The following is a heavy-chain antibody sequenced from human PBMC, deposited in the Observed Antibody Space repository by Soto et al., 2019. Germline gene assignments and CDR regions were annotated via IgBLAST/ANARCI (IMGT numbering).Heavy chain of an antibody. V-gene: IGHV4-30-2*01. CDR3: ARAHYGDYGYGMDV. D-gene: IGHD4-17*01. J-gene: IGHJ6*02. CDR2: IYESGST. CDR1: GGSISSGGYS. Sequence: QLQLQESGSGLVKPSQTLSLTCAVSGGSISSGGYSWSWIRQPPGKGLEWIGYIYESGSTYYNPSLKSRVTISVDRSKNQFSLELSSVTAADTAVYYCARAHYGDYGYGMDVWGQGTTVTVSS.